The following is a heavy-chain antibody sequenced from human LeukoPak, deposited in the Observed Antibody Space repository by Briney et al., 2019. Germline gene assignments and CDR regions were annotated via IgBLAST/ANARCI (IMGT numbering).Heavy chain of an antibody. D-gene: IGHD2-2*01. Sequence: ASVKVSCKASGYTFIDYYIHWVRQAPGQGLEWMGWINPNSGDTHYAQKFQGRVTMTRDTSSSTAYMDLNSLISDDTAVYYCARVQYQLLFEGNWFDPWGQGILVTVSS. CDR2: INPNSGDT. V-gene: IGHV1-2*02. CDR3: ARVQYQLLFEGNWFDP. CDR1: GYTFIDYY. J-gene: IGHJ5*02.